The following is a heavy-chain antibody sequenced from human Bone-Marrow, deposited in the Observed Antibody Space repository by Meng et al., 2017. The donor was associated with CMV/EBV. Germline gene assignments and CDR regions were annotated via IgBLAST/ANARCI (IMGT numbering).Heavy chain of an antibody. CDR2: IWYDGSNK. CDR3: AKTTRYCSSTSCYRGRGYSYGYDY. Sequence: GGSLRLSCAASGFSFTTYGMHWVRQAPGKGLEWVAFIWYDGSNKYYADSVKGRFTISRDNSKNTVYLQMYSLRAEDTAVYYCAKTTRYCSSTSCYRGRGYSYGYDYWGQGTLVTVSS. J-gene: IGHJ4*02. V-gene: IGHV3-30*02. D-gene: IGHD2-2*02. CDR1: GFSFTTYG.